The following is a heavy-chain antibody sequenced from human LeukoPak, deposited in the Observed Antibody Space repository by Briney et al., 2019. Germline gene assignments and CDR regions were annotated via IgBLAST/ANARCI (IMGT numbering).Heavy chain of an antibody. D-gene: IGHD5-12*01. J-gene: IGHJ4*02. V-gene: IGHV1-69*06. CDR1: GYTFNNYG. CDR3: ARDVGGYLFDY. CDR2: IIPVFGTS. Sequence: SVKVSCKASGYTFNNYGISWVRQAPGQGLEWMGGIIPVFGTSNYAQKFQGRLTITADKSTGTAYMELSSLRSDDTAVYYCARDVGGYLFDYWGQGTLVTVSS.